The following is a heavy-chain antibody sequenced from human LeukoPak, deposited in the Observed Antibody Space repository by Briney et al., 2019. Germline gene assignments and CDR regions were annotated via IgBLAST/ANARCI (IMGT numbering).Heavy chain of an antibody. J-gene: IGHJ4*02. D-gene: IGHD5-24*01. CDR3: ARERDLEMATITLDY. V-gene: IGHV3-30-3*01. Sequence: GGSLRLSCAASEFTFSNYTMHWVRQAPGKGLEWVAVISYDGNNKYYADSVKGRFTISRDNSKNTLFLQMNSLRAEDTAVYYCARERDLEMATITLDYWGQGTLVTVSS. CDR1: EFTFSNYT. CDR2: ISYDGNNK.